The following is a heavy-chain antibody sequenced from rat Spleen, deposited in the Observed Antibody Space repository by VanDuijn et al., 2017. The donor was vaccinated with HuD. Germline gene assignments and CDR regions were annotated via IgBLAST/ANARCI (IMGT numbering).Heavy chain of an antibody. V-gene: IGHV3-1*01. D-gene: IGHD1-9*01. J-gene: IGHJ1*01. Sequence: EVQLQESGPGLVKPSQSLSLTCSVTGYSITSNYWGWIRKFPGNKMEWIGHISYSGSTSYNPSLKSRISITRDISKNQFCLQLNSVTTEDTATYYCARGVYGYNPYWYFDFWGPGTMVTVSS. CDR1: GYSITSNY. CDR2: ISYSGST. CDR3: ARGVYGYNPYWYFDF.